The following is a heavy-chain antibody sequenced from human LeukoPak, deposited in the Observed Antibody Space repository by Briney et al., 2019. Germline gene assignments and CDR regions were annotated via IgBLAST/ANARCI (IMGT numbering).Heavy chain of an antibody. V-gene: IGHV3-9*01. Sequence: GRSLRLSCAASGFTFDDYAMHWVRQAPGQGLEWVSGISWNSGNIGYADSVKGRFTISRDNAKNFLYLQMNSLRAEDTALYYCAKDISSVTPYYFDYWGQGTLVTVSS. CDR1: GFTFDDYA. D-gene: IGHD4-11*01. CDR3: AKDISSVTPYYFDY. J-gene: IGHJ4*02. CDR2: ISWNSGNI.